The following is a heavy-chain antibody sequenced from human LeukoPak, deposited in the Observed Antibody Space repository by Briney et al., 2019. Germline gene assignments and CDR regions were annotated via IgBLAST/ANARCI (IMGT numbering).Heavy chain of an antibody. CDR1: GYSLTSYW. Sequence: GESLKISCKGSGYSLTSYWIGWVRQMPGRGLEWMGIIYPGDSDTRYSPSFQGQVTISADKSISTAYLQWSSLKASDTAMYYCARRKGYYGSSDYYAFDYWGQGTLVTVSS. D-gene: IGHD3-22*01. J-gene: IGHJ4*02. V-gene: IGHV5-51*01. CDR2: IYPGDSDT. CDR3: ARRKGYYGSSDYYAFDY.